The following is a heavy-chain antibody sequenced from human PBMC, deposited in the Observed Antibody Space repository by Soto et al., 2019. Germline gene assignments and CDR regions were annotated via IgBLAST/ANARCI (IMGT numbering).Heavy chain of an antibody. CDR2: ISRSWSSI. Sequence: GGSRRLSCAASGFTFSSYEMNWFREAPGKGLEWVSYISRSWSSIYYADGVKGRFTISRDNAKNSLSLQMNSLRAEDTAVHYCARDGGYSESWFDPWGQGILVTVSS. D-gene: IGHD5-12*01. J-gene: IGHJ5*02. CDR3: ARDGGYSESWFDP. CDR1: GFTFSSYE. V-gene: IGHV3-48*03.